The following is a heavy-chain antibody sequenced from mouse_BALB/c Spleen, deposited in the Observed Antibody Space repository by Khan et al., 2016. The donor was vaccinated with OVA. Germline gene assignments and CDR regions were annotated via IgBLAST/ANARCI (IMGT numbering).Heavy chain of an antibody. CDR3: AREWGAWFPY. J-gene: IGHJ3*01. CDR1: GYTFTAYN. Sequence: QVQLKVSGAQLARPGASVKLSCKAPGYTFTAYNINWVKYGTGQGLEWIGESYPGSNNTYYNENFKGKATLAADQSTSTAYIQPSTLKSEDSAVYFCAREWGAWFPYWGQGSVVTVSA. V-gene: IGHV1-77*01. CDR2: SYPGSNNT.